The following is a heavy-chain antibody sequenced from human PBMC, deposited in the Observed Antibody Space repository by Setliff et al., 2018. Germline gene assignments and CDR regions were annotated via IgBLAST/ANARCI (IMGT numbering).Heavy chain of an antibody. Sequence: SETLSLTCAVSGYSISSGYYWGWIRQPPGKGLEWIGSIYHSGGTYYNPSLKSRVTISVDTSKNQSSLKLSSVTAADTAVYYCARRNGEKLDPWGQGTLVTVSS. V-gene: IGHV4-38-2*01. CDR1: GYSISSGYY. J-gene: IGHJ5*02. CDR3: ARRNGEKLDP. CDR2: IYHSGGT.